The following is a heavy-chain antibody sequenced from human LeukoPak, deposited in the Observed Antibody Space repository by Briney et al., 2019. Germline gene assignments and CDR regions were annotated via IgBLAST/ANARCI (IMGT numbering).Heavy chain of an antibody. CDR3: ARKWSGSCFDY. CDR1: GFTFSSYD. J-gene: IGHJ4*02. V-gene: IGHV3-33*01. D-gene: IGHD3-3*01. Sequence: PGRSLRLSCAASGFTFSSYDMHWVRQAPGKGLEWVAVIWYDGSDKYCADSVKGRFTISRDNSKNTLYLQMNSLRAEDTAVYYCARKWSGSCFDYWGQGTLVTVSS. CDR2: IWYDGSDK.